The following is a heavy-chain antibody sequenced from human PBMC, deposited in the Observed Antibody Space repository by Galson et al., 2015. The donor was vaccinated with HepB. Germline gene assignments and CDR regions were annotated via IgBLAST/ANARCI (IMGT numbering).Heavy chain of an antibody. J-gene: IGHJ5*02. CDR3: ARDPKPYYYDWGWFDP. Sequence: SVKVSCKASGYTFTSYAMHWVRQAPGQRLEWMGWINAGNGNTRYSQKFQGRVTITRDTSASTAYMELSSLRSEDTAVYYCARDPKPYYYDWGWFDPWGQGTLVTVSS. D-gene: IGHD3-22*01. CDR1: GYTFTSYA. CDR2: INAGNGNT. V-gene: IGHV1-3*01.